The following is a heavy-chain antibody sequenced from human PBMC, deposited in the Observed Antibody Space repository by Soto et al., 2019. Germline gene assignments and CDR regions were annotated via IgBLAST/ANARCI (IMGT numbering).Heavy chain of an antibody. Sequence: EVHLAESGGRLVQPGGSLRLSCAASGFTFNNHAMTWVRQAPGKGLEWVATVSSGGGATYYADSVKGRFTVSRANSKNTVSLHMDSLRADDTARYYCARDRLGLGDLDSWGPGTLLTVSS. V-gene: IGHV3-23*04. J-gene: IGHJ4*02. D-gene: IGHD7-27*01. CDR1: GFTFNNHA. CDR3: ARDRLGLGDLDS. CDR2: VSSGGGAT.